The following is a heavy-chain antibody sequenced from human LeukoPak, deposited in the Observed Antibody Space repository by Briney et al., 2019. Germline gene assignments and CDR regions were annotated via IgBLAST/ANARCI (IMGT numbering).Heavy chain of an antibody. D-gene: IGHD6-13*01. Sequence: ASVKVSCKASGYTFSNYAMNWVRQAPGQGLEWMGWIRSNTGNPTYAQGFTGRFVFSLDTSVSTAYLQISSLKAADTAVYYCSRDKAAARMGFDYWGQGTLVTVSS. CDR1: GYTFSNYA. CDR2: IRSNTGNP. J-gene: IGHJ4*02. V-gene: IGHV7-4-1*02. CDR3: SRDKAAARMGFDY.